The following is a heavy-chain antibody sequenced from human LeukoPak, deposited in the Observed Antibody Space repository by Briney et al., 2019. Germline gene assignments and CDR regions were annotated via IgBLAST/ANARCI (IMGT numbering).Heavy chain of an antibody. Sequence: ASVKVSCKASGGTFSSYAISWVRLAPGQGLEWMGWISAYNGDTNYAQKLQGRVTMTTDTSTSTAYMELRSLRSDDTAVYYCARAGIDDYGDIAEYFQHWGQGTLVTVSS. V-gene: IGHV1-18*01. CDR1: GGTFSSYA. D-gene: IGHD4-17*01. CDR3: ARAGIDDYGDIAEYFQH. J-gene: IGHJ1*01. CDR2: ISAYNGDT.